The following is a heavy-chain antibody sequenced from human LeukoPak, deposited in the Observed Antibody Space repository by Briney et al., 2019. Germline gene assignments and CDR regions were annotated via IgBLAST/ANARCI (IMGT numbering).Heavy chain of an antibody. D-gene: IGHD5-18*01. J-gene: IGHJ6*03. CDR1: GYSFTSYW. Sequence: GESLKISCKGSGYSFTSYWIGWVRQMPGKGLEWMGIIYPGDSDTRYSPSFQGQVTISADKSISTAYLQWSSLKASDTAMYYCARRIQVWLGDHYYYYMDVWGKGTTVTVSS. V-gene: IGHV5-51*01. CDR2: IYPGDSDT. CDR3: ARRIQVWLGDHYYYYMDV.